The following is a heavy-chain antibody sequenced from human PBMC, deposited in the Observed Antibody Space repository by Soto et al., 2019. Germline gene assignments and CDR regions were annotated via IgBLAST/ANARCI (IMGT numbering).Heavy chain of an antibody. D-gene: IGHD1-26*01. CDR1: GFSLSSYW. CDR2: MNQDGSES. CDR3: ARLSTSAGRRELAC. J-gene: IGHJ4*02. V-gene: IGHV3-7*01. Sequence: EVQLVESGGGLVQPGGSLRLSCAASGFSLSSYWMSWVRQAPGKGLEWVANMNQDGSESDYVGSVKGRFTFTRDNAKNSLYLPMNSLRAEDTAVYYCARLSTSAGRRELACWGQGTLVTVSS.